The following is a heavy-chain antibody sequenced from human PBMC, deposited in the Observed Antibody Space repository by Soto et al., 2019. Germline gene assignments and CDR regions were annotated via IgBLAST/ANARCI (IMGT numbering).Heavy chain of an antibody. Sequence: EVQLLESGGDLVQPGGSLTLSCAAAGFTFSSYGMSWVRQAPGKGMEWVSAVSGSGGSVYYADSVRGRFTISRDNTKNTLYVQENSLRAEDTAIYYCAKGSVVGADYSYGMDVWGQGTTVTVAS. J-gene: IGHJ6*02. V-gene: IGHV3-23*01. CDR3: AKGSVVGADYSYGMDV. CDR1: GFTFSSYG. CDR2: VSGSGGSV. D-gene: IGHD2-2*01.